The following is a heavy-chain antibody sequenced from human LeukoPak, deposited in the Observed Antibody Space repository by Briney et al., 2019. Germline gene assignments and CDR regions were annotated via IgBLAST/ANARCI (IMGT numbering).Heavy chain of an antibody. CDR3: ARGETFGSGSYYRFDY. J-gene: IGHJ4*02. CDR2: INSEGRST. D-gene: IGHD3-10*01. Sequence: GGSLRLSCAASGFTFSSYWMHWVRQAPGKGLVWVSRINSEGRSTSYADSVKGRFTISRDNAKDTLYLQMNSLRAEDTAVYYCARGETFGSGSYYRFDYWGQGSLVTVSS. V-gene: IGHV3-74*01. CDR1: GFTFSSYW.